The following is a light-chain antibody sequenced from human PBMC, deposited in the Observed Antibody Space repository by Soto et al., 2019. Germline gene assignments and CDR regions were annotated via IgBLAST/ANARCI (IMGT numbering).Light chain of an antibody. CDR1: QSISSW. CDR2: KAS. Sequence: DIQMTQAPSALPSSVGDRVTITCRASQSISSWLAWYQHKPGKAPKLLIYKASTLDDGVPTRFSGSRSGTEFTLTISSLQPDDFATYYCQQYNTYSRTFGQGTKVDI. CDR3: QQYNTYSRT. V-gene: IGKV1-5*03. J-gene: IGKJ1*01.